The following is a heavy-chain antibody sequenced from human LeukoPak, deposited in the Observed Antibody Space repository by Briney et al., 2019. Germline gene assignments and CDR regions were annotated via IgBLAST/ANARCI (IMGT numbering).Heavy chain of an antibody. CDR3: ARPDSSNNYFHAFDI. Sequence: GASVKVSCKASGGTFSSYAISWVRQAPGQGLEWMGRIIPIFGTANYAQKFQGRATITTDESTSTAYMELSSLRSEDTAVYYCARPDSSNNYFHAFDIWGQGTMVTVSS. J-gene: IGHJ3*02. CDR2: IIPIFGTA. V-gene: IGHV1-69*05. D-gene: IGHD5-24*01. CDR1: GGTFSSYA.